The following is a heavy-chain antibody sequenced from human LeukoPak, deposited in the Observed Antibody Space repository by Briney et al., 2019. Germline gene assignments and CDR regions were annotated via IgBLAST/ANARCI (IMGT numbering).Heavy chain of an antibody. CDR2: INHSGST. CDR3: ARGSIAAADSFDY. CDR1: GGSFSGYY. J-gene: IGHJ4*02. V-gene: IGHV4-34*01. D-gene: IGHD6-13*01. Sequence: PSETLSLTCAVYGGSFSGYYWSWIRQPPGKGLEWIGEINHSGSTNYIPSLKSRVTISVDTSKNQFSLKLSSVTAADTAVYYCARGSIAAADSFDYWGQGTLVTVSS.